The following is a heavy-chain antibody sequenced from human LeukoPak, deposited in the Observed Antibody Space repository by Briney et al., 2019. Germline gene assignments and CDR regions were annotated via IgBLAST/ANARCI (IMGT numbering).Heavy chain of an antibody. V-gene: IGHV4-61*02. CDR3: ARDLYGSGSYYDYAFDI. CDR1: GGSISSSSYY. J-gene: IGHJ3*02. CDR2: IYTSGST. Sequence: PSETLSLTCTVSGGSISSSSYYWGWIRQPPGKGLEWIGRIYTSGSTNYNPSLKSRVTISVDTSKNQFSLKLSSVTAADTAVYYCARDLYGSGSYYDYAFDIWGQGTMVTVSS. D-gene: IGHD3-10*01.